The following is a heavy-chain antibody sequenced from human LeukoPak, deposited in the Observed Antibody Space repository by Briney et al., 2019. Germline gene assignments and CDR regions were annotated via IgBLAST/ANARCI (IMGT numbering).Heavy chain of an antibody. CDR2: IYPGDSDT. CDR1: GYSFTNYW. V-gene: IGHV5-51*01. D-gene: IGHD5-18*01. Sequence: GESLKISCKGSGYSFTNYWIGWVRQMPGIGLEWMGIIYPGDSDTRYSPSFQGQVTISADKSISTAYLQWSSLKASDTAMYYCARRVDAAMGHFDYWGKGTLVTVPS. CDR3: ARRVDAAMGHFDY. J-gene: IGHJ4*02.